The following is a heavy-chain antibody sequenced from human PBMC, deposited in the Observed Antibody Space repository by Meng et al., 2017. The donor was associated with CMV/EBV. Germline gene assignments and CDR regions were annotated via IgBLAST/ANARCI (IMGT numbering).Heavy chain of an antibody. CDR1: GGTFSSYA. D-gene: IGHD4-17*01. J-gene: IGHJ4*02. CDR2: IIPILGIA. V-gene: IGHV1-69*10. CDR3: ARGRGITVTTPFDY. Sequence: SVKVSCKASGGTFSSYAISWVRQATGQGLEWMGGIIPILGIANYEQKFQGRVTITADKSTSTAYMELSSLRSEDTAVYYCARGRGITVTTPFDYWGQGTLVTVSS.